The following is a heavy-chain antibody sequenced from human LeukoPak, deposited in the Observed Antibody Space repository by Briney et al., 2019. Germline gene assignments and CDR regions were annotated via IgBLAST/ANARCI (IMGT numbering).Heavy chain of an antibody. V-gene: IGHV2-5*02. CDR1: GFAPGTSGGG. CDR3: AHRRANYYDSSGQSFDY. CDR2: NYWDDDK. Sequence: SGPTLLHAPQPLTPTFTFSGFAPGTSGGGGGCIRQHPGKALEWLSTNYWDDDKRYRPSLKSRLAITKDTSKNLVVLTMTNMEPVDTATYYCAHRRANYYDSSGQSFDYWGQGTLVTVSS. D-gene: IGHD3-22*01. J-gene: IGHJ4*02.